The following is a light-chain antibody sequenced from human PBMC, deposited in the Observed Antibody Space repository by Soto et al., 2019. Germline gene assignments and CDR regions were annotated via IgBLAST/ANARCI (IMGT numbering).Light chain of an antibody. CDR1: QSISSW. J-gene: IGKJ1*01. CDR2: KAS. CDR3: QQYNNYLWT. V-gene: IGKV1-5*03. Sequence: DIQMTQSPSTLSASVGDRVTITCRASQSISSWLAWYQQKPGKAPNLLIYKASTLESGVPSRFSGSGSGTEVTLTISSLQPDDFATYYCQQYNNYLWTFGQGTKVEIK.